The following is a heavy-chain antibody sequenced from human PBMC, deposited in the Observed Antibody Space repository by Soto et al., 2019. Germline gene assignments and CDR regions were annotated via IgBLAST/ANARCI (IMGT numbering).Heavy chain of an antibody. J-gene: IGHJ6*02. CDR2: IYYSGST. CDR3: ARDPGWSGDYGDSYYYYGMDV. V-gene: IGHV4-59*01. CDR1: GGSISSYY. D-gene: IGHD4-17*01. Sequence: QVQLQESGPGLVKPSETLSLTCTVSGGSISSYYWSWIRQPPGKGLEWIGYIYYSGSTNYNPSLKSRVTISVDTSKNQFSLKLSSVTAADTAVYYCARDPGWSGDYGDSYYYYGMDVWGQGTTVTVSS.